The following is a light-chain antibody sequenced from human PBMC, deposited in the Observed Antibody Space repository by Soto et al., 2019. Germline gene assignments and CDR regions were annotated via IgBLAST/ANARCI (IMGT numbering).Light chain of an antibody. CDR1: QSVLYSSNNKNY. V-gene: IGKV4-1*01. CDR3: QQYYSTTPT. CDR2: WAS. Sequence: DIVMTQSPDSLAVSLGERATINCKSSQSVLYSSNNKNYLAWYQQKPGQPPKMVIYWASTRDSGVPDRFSGSGSVTDFTLTISSLQAEDVVVYYCQQYYSTTPTFGQGTKLEIK. J-gene: IGKJ2*01.